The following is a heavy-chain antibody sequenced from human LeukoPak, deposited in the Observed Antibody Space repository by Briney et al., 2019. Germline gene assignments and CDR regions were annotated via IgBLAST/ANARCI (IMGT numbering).Heavy chain of an antibody. Sequence: GGSLRLSCAASGFTFSSYGMPWVRQAPGKGLEWLSVIYSGGSTYYGDSVKGRFTISRDNSKNTLYLQMNSLRAEDTAVYYCARGLKYSTGWYYFDYWGQGTLVTVSS. CDR2: IYSGGST. J-gene: IGHJ4*02. V-gene: IGHV3-53*01. CDR3: ARGLKYSTGWYYFDY. CDR1: GFTFSSYG. D-gene: IGHD6-19*01.